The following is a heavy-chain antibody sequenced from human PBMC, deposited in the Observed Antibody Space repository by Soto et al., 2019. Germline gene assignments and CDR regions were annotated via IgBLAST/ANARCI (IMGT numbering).Heavy chain of an antibody. CDR2: INPNSGGT. CDR1: GYTFTDYY. D-gene: IGHD2-8*01. Sequence: QVQLVQSGAEVKKPGASLKVSCKASGYTFTDYYVHWVRQAPGQGLEWMGWINPNSGGTKTAQKFQGRVTVPRDTSISTAYMDLSRLRSDDTAVYYCARDVTRTQSCTNGVCYYHYYDMDVWGQGTMVTVAS. CDR3: ARDVTRTQSCTNGVCYYHYYDMDV. V-gene: IGHV1-2*02. J-gene: IGHJ6*02.